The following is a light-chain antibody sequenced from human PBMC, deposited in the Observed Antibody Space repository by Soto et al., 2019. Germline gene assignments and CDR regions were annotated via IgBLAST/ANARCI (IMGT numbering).Light chain of an antibody. V-gene: IGKV1-5*01. Sequence: DIQMTQSPSTLSASVGDRVTITSRASQSISSWLAWYQQKPGKAPKLLIYDASSLESGVPSRFSGSGSGTEFTLTISSLQPDDFATYDCQQYNSYPWTFGQGTKVEIK. CDR2: DAS. CDR1: QSISSW. J-gene: IGKJ1*01. CDR3: QQYNSYPWT.